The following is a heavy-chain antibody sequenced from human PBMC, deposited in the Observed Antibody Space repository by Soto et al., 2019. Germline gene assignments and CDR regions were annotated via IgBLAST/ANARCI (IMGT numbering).Heavy chain of an antibody. D-gene: IGHD3-3*01. CDR3: AKDDVEFDQLLEWLPQIDY. CDR1: GFTFSSYG. J-gene: IGHJ4*02. Sequence: GGSLRLSCAASGFTFSSYGMHWVRQAPGKGLEWVAVISYDGSNKYYADSVKGRFTISRDNSKNTLYLQMNSLRAEDTAVYYYAKDDVEFDQLLEWLPQIDYWGQGTLVTVSS. CDR2: ISYDGSNK. V-gene: IGHV3-30*18.